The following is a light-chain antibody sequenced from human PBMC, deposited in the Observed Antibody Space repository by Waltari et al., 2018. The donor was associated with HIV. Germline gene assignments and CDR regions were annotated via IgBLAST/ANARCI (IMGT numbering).Light chain of an antibody. Sequence: QSVLTQPPSASGTPGQTVTISCSGGSSNIGNDNVYWYQQLPGMTPKLLIYKNYVRPSGVPGRVAGSKSGTSASLAISGLRSEDEADYYCVGWDSSLSAYVFGAGTKVTVL. J-gene: IGLJ1*01. CDR1: SSNIGNDN. CDR3: VGWDSSLSAYV. CDR2: KNY. V-gene: IGLV1-47*01.